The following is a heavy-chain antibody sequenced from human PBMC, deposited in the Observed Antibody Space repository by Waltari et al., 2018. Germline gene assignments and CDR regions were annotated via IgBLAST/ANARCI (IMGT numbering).Heavy chain of an antibody. CDR1: GGTFSSYA. CDR3: ARCVNYYYGMDV. J-gene: IGHJ6*02. Sequence: QVQLVQSGAEVKKPGSSVKVSCKASGGTFSSYAISWVRQAPGQGLAWMGGIIPILGTATYAQKFQGRVTITADESTSTADMELSSLRSEDTAVYYCARCVNYYYGMDVWGQGTTVTVSS. CDR2: IIPILGTA. V-gene: IGHV1-69*01.